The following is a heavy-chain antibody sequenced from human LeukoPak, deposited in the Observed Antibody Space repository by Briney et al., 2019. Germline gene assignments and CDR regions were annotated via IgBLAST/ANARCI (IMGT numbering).Heavy chain of an antibody. CDR1: GYSFTSYW. J-gene: IGHJ4*02. Sequence: GESLKISCKGSGYSFTSYWISWVRQMPGKGLEWMGRIDPSDSYTNYSPSFQGHVTISADKSISTAYLQWSSLKASDTAMYYCARHSTAYYDILTGYHYFDYWGQGTLVTVSS. D-gene: IGHD3-9*01. CDR2: IDPSDSYT. CDR3: ARHSTAYYDILTGYHYFDY. V-gene: IGHV5-10-1*01.